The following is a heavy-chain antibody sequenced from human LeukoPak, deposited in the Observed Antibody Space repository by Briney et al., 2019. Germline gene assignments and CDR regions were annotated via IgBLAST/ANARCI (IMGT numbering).Heavy chain of an antibody. V-gene: IGHV3-21*06. Sequence: PGGSLRLSCAASGFTFSSYAMSWVRQAPGKGLEWVSVISGSSSYIYYADSVKGRFTISRDNAKNSLYVQMDSLRAEDTAVYYCARGDSSGYVCDYWGQGTLVTVSS. CDR3: ARGDSSGYVCDY. CDR2: ISGSSSYI. CDR1: GFTFSSYA. D-gene: IGHD3-22*01. J-gene: IGHJ4*02.